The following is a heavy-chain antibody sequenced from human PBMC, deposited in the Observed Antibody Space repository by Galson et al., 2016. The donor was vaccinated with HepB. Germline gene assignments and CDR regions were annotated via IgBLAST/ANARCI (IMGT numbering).Heavy chain of an antibody. CDR3: ARGGYTYGG. V-gene: IGHV1-3*04. CDR2: INTDNGDT. D-gene: IGHD5-18*01. Sequence: SVKVSCKASGYTFTSYPMHWVRQAPGQRLEWMGWINTDNGDTQFSQKFQGRVTITRDTSANTAYMELSSLRSEDTAVYYCARGGYTYGGWGQGTLVTVSS. J-gene: IGHJ4*02. CDR1: GYTFTSYP.